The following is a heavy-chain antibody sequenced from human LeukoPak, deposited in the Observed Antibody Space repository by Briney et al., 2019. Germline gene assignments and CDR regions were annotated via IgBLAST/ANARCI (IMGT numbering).Heavy chain of an antibody. CDR1: GFTVSSNY. V-gene: IGHV3-53*01. CDR2: IYSGGST. J-gene: IGHJ4*02. D-gene: IGHD1-1*01. CDR3: ARDHNYAFDN. Sequence: GGSLRLSCAASGFTVSSNYMSWVRQAPGKGLEWVSVIYSGGSTYYADSVKGRFTISRHNSKNTLYLQMNSLRVEDTAVYYCARDHNYAFDNWGQGTLVSVAS.